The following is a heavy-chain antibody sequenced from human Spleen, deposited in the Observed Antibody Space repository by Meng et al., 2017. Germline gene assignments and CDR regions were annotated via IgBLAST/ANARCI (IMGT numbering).Heavy chain of an antibody. Sequence: GGSLRLSCAASGFTFSSYWMHWVRQTPGKGLVWVSRINTDGTTTTYADSVKGRFTISRDNSKNTLYLQMNSLGAEDTAVYYCARDADWVIFDHWGQGALVTVSS. V-gene: IGHV3-74*01. D-gene: IGHD3-9*01. CDR3: ARDADWVIFDH. CDR2: INTDGTTT. J-gene: IGHJ4*02. CDR1: GFTFSSYW.